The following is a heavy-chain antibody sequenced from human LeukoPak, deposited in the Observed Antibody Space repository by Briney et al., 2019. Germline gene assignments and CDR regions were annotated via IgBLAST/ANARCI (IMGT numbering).Heavy chain of an antibody. J-gene: IGHJ4*02. CDR1: GFTFSSYA. Sequence: PGGSLRLSCAASGFTFSSYAMHWVRQAPGKGLEWVAVISYDGSNKYYADSVKGRFTISRDNSKNTLYLQMNSLRAEDTAVYYCARAGLRYFDWLSHGDYWGQGTLVTVSS. D-gene: IGHD3-9*01. CDR3: ARAGLRYFDWLSHGDY. V-gene: IGHV3-30*04. CDR2: ISYDGSNK.